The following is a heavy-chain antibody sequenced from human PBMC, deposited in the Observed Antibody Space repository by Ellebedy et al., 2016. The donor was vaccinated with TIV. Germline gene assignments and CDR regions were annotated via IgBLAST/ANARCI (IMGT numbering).Heavy chain of an antibody. D-gene: IGHD3-22*01. V-gene: IGHV4-59*01. CDR2: IYNSGRT. J-gene: IGHJ6*02. CDR1: GGSSSRDY. Sequence: SETLSLTXTVSGGSSSRDYSTWIRQPPGKGLEWIGCIYNSGRTNYNPSLKSRVTISVDTSKNQFSLKLTSVTAADTAVYYCARDRMYYYDSSGSYQYYAMDVWGQGTTVTVSS. CDR3: ARDRMYYYDSSGSYQYYAMDV.